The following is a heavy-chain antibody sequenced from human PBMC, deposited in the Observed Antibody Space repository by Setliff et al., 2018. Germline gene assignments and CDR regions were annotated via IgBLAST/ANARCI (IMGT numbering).Heavy chain of an antibody. CDR3: ARGRGYSSTWYALPYFDC. CDR2: ISPSGST. V-gene: IGHV4-61*09. D-gene: IGHD6-13*01. J-gene: IGHJ4*02. CDR1: GASITSGGFY. Sequence: SETLSLTCSVSGASITSGGFYWTWIRQPAGKGLEWIGHISPSGSTTYNPSVKSRVTISLDTSKNHFSLKLDPVTAAETAVFYCARGRGYSSTWYALPYFDCWGQGTLVTVSS.